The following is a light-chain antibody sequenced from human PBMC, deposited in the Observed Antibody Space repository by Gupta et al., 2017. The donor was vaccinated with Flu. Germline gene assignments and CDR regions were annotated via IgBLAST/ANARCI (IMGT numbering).Light chain of an antibody. V-gene: IGLV2-14*03. J-gene: IGLJ1*01. CDR2: VDT. CDR1: SSYIGDYEY. CDR3: CSHTSNNNIRV. Sequence: ISTTGSSSYIGDYEYVFWYQHHHDKAPKLIMYVDTNRHSGVADRFSGSKSGTTASLTISGLHAEDDADYYYCSHTSNNNIRVCGAGTKVTVL.